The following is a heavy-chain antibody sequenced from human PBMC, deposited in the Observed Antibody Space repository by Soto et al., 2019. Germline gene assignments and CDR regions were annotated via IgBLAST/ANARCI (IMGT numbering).Heavy chain of an antibody. Sequence: SETLSLTCTVSGGSISSFYWSWIRQPPGKGLEWIGYIYYTGSTNYNPSLKSRVTISVDTSKNQFSLQLSSVTAADTAVYYCANVNWYFDLWGRGTLVT. CDR2: IYYTGST. CDR1: GGSISSFY. CDR3: ANVNWYFDL. J-gene: IGHJ2*01. D-gene: IGHD3-16*01. V-gene: IGHV4-59*01.